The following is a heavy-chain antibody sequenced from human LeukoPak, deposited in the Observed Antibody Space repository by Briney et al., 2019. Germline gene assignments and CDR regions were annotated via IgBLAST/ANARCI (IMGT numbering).Heavy chain of an antibody. CDR1: GFTFSSYW. Sequence: GGSLRLSCAASGFTFSSYWMSWVRQAPGKGLEWVANIKEDGSEKNYVDSVKGRFTISRDNAKNSLYLQMNSLRAEDTAVYYCAKEGSSSSSFDYWGQETLVTVSS. V-gene: IGHV3-7*03. CDR2: IKEDGSEK. CDR3: AKEGSSSSSFDY. D-gene: IGHD6-6*01. J-gene: IGHJ4*02.